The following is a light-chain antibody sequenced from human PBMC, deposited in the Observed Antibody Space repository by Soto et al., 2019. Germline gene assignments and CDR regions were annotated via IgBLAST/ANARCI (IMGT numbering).Light chain of an antibody. Sequence: QSVLTQPPSASGTPGQRVTLSCSGGSSNIGFNAVNWYQQLPGAAPKLLMHGNSQRPSGVPERFSGSKSGTSASLAIIGLRTEDEADYYWSAWDDSLSGVVFGGGTKLTVL. J-gene: IGLJ3*02. V-gene: IGLV1-47*02. CDR1: SSNIGFNA. CDR3: SAWDDSLSGVV. CDR2: GNS.